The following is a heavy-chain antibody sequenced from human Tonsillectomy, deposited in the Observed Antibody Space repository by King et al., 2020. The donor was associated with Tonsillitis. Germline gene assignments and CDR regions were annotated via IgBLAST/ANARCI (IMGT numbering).Heavy chain of an antibody. CDR2: IKQDGSEK. Sequence: VQLVESAGGLVQPGGSLRLSCAASGFTFSSYWMSWVRQAPGKGLEWVANIKQDGSEKYYVDSVKGRFTISRDNAKNSLYVQMNSLRGEDTAVYYCVRENAQGGRGFDTGMDVWGQGTTVTVSS. J-gene: IGHJ6*02. V-gene: IGHV3-7*03. CDR3: VRENAQGGRGFDTGMDV. CDR1: GFTFSSYW. D-gene: IGHD5-24*01.